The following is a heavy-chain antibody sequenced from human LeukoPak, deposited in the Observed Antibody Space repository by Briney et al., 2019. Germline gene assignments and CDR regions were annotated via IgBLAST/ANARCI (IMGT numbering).Heavy chain of an antibody. V-gene: IGHV4-34*01. D-gene: IGHD3-10*01. CDR1: GGSFSGYY. CDR3: ARSALWFGDPYYMDV. J-gene: IGHJ6*03. Sequence: SETLSLTCAVYGGSFSGYYWSWIRQPQGKGLEWIGEINHSGSTNYNPSLKSRVTISVDTSRHQFSLKLSSVTAADTAVYYCARSALWFGDPYYMDVWGKGTTVTVSS. CDR2: INHSGST.